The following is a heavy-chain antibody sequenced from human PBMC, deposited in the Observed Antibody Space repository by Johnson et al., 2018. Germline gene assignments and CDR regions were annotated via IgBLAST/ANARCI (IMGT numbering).Heavy chain of an antibody. D-gene: IGHD3-10*01. CDR1: GFTFDDYA. J-gene: IGHJ6*03. CDR3: EKVSVPYYYGSGSYSYYNMDV. V-gene: IGHV3-43D*03. CDR2: ISWDGGST. Sequence: EVQLVESGGVVVQPGGSLRLSCAASGFTFDDYAMHWVRQAPGKGLEWVSLISWDGGSTYYADSVKGRFTISRDNSKNSLFLQMNSLRAEDTALYYCEKVSVPYYYGSGSYSYYNMDVWGKGTTVTVSS.